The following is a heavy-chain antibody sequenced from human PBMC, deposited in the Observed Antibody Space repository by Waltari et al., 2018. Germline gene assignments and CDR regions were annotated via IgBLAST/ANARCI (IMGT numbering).Heavy chain of an antibody. CDR2: INPNSGGT. CDR1: GYTFTGYY. V-gene: IGHV1-2*02. D-gene: IGHD3-22*01. Sequence: QVQLVQSGAEVKKPGASVKVSCKASGYTFTGYYMYWVRQAPGQGLEWMGWINPNSGGTNYAQKFQGRVTMTRDTSISTAYMELSRLRSDDTAVYYCARDSRTLNYYDSSGPTSYWGQGTLVTVSS. CDR3: ARDSRTLNYYDSSGPTSY. J-gene: IGHJ4*02.